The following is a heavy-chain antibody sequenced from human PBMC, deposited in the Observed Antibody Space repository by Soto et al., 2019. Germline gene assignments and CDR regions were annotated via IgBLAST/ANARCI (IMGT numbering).Heavy chain of an antibody. CDR2: IPYDGSNK. CDR1: GFTFSSYG. V-gene: IGHV3-30*18. CDR3: AKDTYDSSGYYYGY. D-gene: IGHD3-22*01. Sequence: GGSLRLSCAASGFTFSSYGMHWVRQAPGKGLEWVAVIPYDGSNKYYADSVKGRFTISRDNSKNTLYLQMNSLRAEDTAVYYCAKDTYDSSGYYYGYWGQGTLVTVSS. J-gene: IGHJ4*02.